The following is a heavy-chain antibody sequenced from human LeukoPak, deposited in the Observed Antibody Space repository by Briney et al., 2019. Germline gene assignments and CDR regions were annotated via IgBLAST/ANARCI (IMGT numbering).Heavy chain of an antibody. CDR2: ILGSGGST. CDR1: GFTFSNYA. CDR3: AKWGDYDVLTGYYVPDY. Sequence: GGSLRLSCAASGFTFSNYAMSWVRQAPGNRLEWVSAILGSGGSTYYADSVKGRFTVSRDNSRSTLYLQMKSLRAEDTALYYCAKWGDYDVLTGYYVPDYWGQGTRVTVSS. J-gene: IGHJ4*02. V-gene: IGHV3-23*01. D-gene: IGHD3-9*01.